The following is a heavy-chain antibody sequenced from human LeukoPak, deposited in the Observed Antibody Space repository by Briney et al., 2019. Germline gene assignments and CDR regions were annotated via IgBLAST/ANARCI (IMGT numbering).Heavy chain of an antibody. CDR1: GGSISNYY. D-gene: IGHD3-10*01. CDR3: ARDGYYGSGSYYKDAFDI. CDR2: IYTSGST. Sequence: PSETLSLTCSVSGGSISNYYWSWIRQPAGKGLEWIGRIYTSGSTNYNPSLKSRVTISVDTSKNQFSLKLSSVTAADTAVYYCARDGYYGSGSYYKDAFDIWGQGTMVTVSS. V-gene: IGHV4-4*07. J-gene: IGHJ3*02.